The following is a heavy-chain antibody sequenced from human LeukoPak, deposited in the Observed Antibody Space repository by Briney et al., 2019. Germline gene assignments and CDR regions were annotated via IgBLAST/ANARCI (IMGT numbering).Heavy chain of an antibody. V-gene: IGHV3-9*01. D-gene: IGHD6-13*01. Sequence: GGSLRLSCEASGFTFDDYGMHWVRQAPGKGLEWVSTISWNSASVGYVDSVKGRFTIFRDNAKKTLYLQMNSLRPEDTALYYCAKDYGYSSSWYDYWGQGTLVTVSS. CDR3: AKDYGYSSSWYDY. CDR2: ISWNSASV. CDR1: GFTFDDYG. J-gene: IGHJ4*02.